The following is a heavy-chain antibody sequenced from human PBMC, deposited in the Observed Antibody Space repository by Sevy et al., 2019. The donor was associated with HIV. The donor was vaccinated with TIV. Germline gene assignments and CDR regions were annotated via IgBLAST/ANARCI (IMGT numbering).Heavy chain of an antibody. Sequence: GGSLRLSCAASGFTFSSYAMHWVRQAPGKGLEWVAVISYDGSNKYYADSVKGRFTISRDNSKNTLYLQMNSLRAEDTAVYYCARDFVPGWELLRYFQHWGQGTLVTVSS. CDR1: GFTFSSYA. V-gene: IGHV3-30*04. CDR2: ISYDGSNK. D-gene: IGHD1-26*01. CDR3: ARDFVPGWELLRYFQH. J-gene: IGHJ1*01.